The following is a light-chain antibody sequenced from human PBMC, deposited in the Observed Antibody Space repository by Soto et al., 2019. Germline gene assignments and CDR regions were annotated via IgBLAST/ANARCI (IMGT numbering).Light chain of an antibody. CDR1: QRVASD. CDR3: QQYLNSPRT. CDR2: DAS. J-gene: IGKJ1*01. Sequence: VLTPSPGTLSLSPGEGATLSCRASQRVASDLAWYLQKPGQPPRLLIYDASIRATGIPDRISGSGSERDFTLTISRLEPEDAAVYYCQQYLNSPRTFGQGTKVDIK. V-gene: IGKV3-20*01.